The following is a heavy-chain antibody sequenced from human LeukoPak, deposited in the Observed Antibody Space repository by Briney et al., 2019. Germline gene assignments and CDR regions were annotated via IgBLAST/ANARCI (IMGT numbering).Heavy chain of an antibody. V-gene: IGHV3-23*01. D-gene: IGHD2-15*01. CDR2: ISGSAGST. J-gene: IGHJ5*02. CDR3: AKRGTGYCSGGSCYTWFDP. Sequence: GGSLRLSCAASGFIFSNYAMSWVRQAPGKGLEWVSAISGSAGSTYYADSVKGRFTISRDNSKNTLYLEMNSLRAEDTAVYYCAKRGTGYCSGGSCYTWFDPWGQGTLVTVSS. CDR1: GFIFSNYA.